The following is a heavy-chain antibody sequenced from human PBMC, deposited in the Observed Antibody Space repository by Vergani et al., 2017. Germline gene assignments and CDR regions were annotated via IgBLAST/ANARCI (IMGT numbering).Heavy chain of an antibody. V-gene: IGHV3-48*01. CDR2: ISATRGTT. D-gene: IGHD5-24*01. CDR1: GFRFSDYN. J-gene: IGHJ4*02. CDR3: GRGSDNYN. Sequence: EVQLVESGGGLVQRGGSLRLSCAASGFRFSDYNMNWVRQTPGKGLEWISYISATRGTTYYADSVKGRVTISRDNAKNSLFLQMNSLRVEDTAVYYCGRGSDNYNWGQGTLVTVSS.